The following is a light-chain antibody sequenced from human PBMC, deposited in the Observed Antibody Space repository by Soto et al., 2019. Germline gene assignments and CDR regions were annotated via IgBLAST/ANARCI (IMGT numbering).Light chain of an antibody. J-gene: IGKJ1*01. CDR2: GAS. CDR3: QQYNKWSLT. V-gene: IGKV3-15*01. Sequence: EIVMTQSPATLSVSPGERAALSCRASQSISSNLAWYQQKPGQAPRLLIFGASTRATGIPVRFSGSASGTEFTLAISSLQSEDFAVYYCQQYNKWSLTFGKGTKVEIK. CDR1: QSISSN.